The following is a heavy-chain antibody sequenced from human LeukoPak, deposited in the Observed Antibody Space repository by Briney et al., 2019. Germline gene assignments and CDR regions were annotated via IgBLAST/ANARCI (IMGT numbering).Heavy chain of an antibody. V-gene: IGHV4-59*01. Sequence: SETLSLTCTVSGGSISSYYWSWIRQPPGKGLEWIGYIYYSGSTNYNPSLKSRATISVDTSKNQFSLKLSSVTAADTAVYYCARGFGAVWYFDLWGRGTLVTVSS. CDR2: IYYSGST. J-gene: IGHJ2*01. CDR1: GGSISSYY. D-gene: IGHD3-16*01. CDR3: ARGFGAVWYFDL.